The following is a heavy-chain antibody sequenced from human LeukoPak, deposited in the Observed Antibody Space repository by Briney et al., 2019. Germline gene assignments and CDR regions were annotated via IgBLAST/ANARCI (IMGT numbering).Heavy chain of an antibody. CDR3: ARVPTPNYYDSSGYYFDY. V-gene: IGHV1-69*04. J-gene: IGHJ4*02. CDR2: IIPILGIA. D-gene: IGHD3-22*01. Sequence: SVKVSCKSSGGTFSSYAISWVRQAPGQGLEWMGRIIPILGIADYAQKFQGRVTITADKSTSTAYMELSSLRSEDTAVYYCARVPTPNYYDSSGYYFDYWGQGTLVTVSS. CDR1: GGTFSSYA.